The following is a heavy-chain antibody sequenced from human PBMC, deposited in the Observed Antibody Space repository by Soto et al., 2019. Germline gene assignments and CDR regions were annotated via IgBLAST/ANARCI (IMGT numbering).Heavy chain of an antibody. CDR2: INHSGST. J-gene: IGHJ4*02. CDR1: GGSFSGYY. V-gene: IGHV4-34*01. Sequence: PSETLSLTCAVYGGSFSGYYWSWIRQPPGKGLEWIGEINHSGSTNYNPSLKSRVTISIDTSKNQFSLKLSSVTAADTAVYYCASKHFRSALFGVVTTHFDYWGQGTLVTVSS. D-gene: IGHD3-3*01. CDR3: ASKHFRSALFGVVTTHFDY.